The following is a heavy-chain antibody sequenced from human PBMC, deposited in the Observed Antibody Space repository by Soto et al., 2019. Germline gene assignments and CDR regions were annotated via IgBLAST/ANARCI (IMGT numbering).Heavy chain of an antibody. CDR1: GFTFSSYG. J-gene: IGHJ4*02. D-gene: IGHD4-17*01. CDR2: IWYDGTNK. Sequence: QVQLVASGGGVVQSGTSLRLSCDASGFTFSSYGMHWVRQAPGKGLDWVAGIWYDGTNKYYADFVKGRFTISRNNSKNTLYLKMNSLRAEDTAVYYCARDDKDKHGDGRGGFGCWGQGTLVTVSA. CDR3: ARDDKDKHGDGRGGFGC. V-gene: IGHV3-33*01.